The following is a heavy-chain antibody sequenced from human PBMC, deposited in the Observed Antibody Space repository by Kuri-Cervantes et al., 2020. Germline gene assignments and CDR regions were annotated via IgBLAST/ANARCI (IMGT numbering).Heavy chain of an antibody. CDR1: GFTFSSYS. Sequence: GRSRRPSCAASGFTFSSYSMNWVRQAPGKGLEWVSYISSSSSTIYYADSVKGRFTISRDNAKNSLYLQMNSLRAEDTAVSYCAREGDSYWIMDVWGKGTTVTVSS. D-gene: IGHD5-18*01. CDR3: AREGDSYWIMDV. CDR2: ISSSSSTI. J-gene: IGHJ6*04. V-gene: IGHV3-48*01.